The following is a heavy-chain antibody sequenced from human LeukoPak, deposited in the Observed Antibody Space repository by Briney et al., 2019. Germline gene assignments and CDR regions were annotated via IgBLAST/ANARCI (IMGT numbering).Heavy chain of an antibody. D-gene: IGHD4-23*01. J-gene: IGHJ5*02. CDR2: TSYDEGNK. Sequence: PGGSLRLSCAASGFTFSSYAMHWVRQAPGKGLEWVAVTSYDEGNKYYADSMKGRFTISRDNSKNTLYLQMNSLRADDTAVYYCARAVENWFDPWGQGTLVTVSS. CDR1: GFTFSSYA. V-gene: IGHV3-30-3*01. CDR3: ARAVENWFDP.